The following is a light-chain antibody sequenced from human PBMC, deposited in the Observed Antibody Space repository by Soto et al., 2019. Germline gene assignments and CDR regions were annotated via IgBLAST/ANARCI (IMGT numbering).Light chain of an antibody. J-gene: IGKJ5*01. CDR2: DAS. V-gene: IGKV3-11*01. CDR3: QQRKDWPPLT. CDR1: QNVENY. Sequence: ETVLTQSLATLSLSPGERATLSCRASQNVENYLAWYQQKPGQAPRLLVYDASNRATGIPARFSGSGFGTDFTLTISSLEPEDFAVYYCQQRKDWPPLTFGQGTRLDI.